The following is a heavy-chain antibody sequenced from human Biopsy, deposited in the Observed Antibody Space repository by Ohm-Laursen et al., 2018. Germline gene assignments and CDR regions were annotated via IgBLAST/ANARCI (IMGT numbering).Heavy chain of an antibody. Sequence: SLRLSCAASGFPVSDYYMSWIRQAPGRGLEWVSDINSSGSTKYHAESVKGRFTISRENAMNSVYLQMNSLRGEDTAVYYCARAVGIAAAPIGYWGQGTLVTVSS. D-gene: IGHD2-15*01. CDR2: INSSGSTK. J-gene: IGHJ4*02. CDR3: ARAVGIAAAPIGY. V-gene: IGHV3-11*01. CDR1: GFPVSDYY.